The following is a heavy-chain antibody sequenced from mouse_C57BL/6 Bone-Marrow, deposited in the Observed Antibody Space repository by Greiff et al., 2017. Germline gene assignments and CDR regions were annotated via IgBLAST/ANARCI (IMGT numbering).Heavy chain of an antibody. D-gene: IGHD2-3*01. V-gene: IGHV5-17*01. CDR1: GFPFSDYG. Sequence: EVKLVASGGGLVKPGGSLKLSCAASGFPFSDYGMHWVRQAPEKGLEWVAYISSGRSTIYYADTVKGRFTISRDNAKNTLFLQMTSLRSEDTAMYYCARWLLRWYFDVWGTGTTVTVSS. CDR3: ARWLLRWYFDV. J-gene: IGHJ1*03. CDR2: ISSGRSTI.